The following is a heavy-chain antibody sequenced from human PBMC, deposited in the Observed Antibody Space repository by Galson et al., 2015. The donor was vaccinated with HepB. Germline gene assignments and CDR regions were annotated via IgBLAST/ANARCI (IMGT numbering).Heavy chain of an antibody. CDR2: ISGYNGNT. CDR3: ARPYSRGAFDI. D-gene: IGHD6-13*01. V-gene: IGHV1-18*04. Sequence: QSGAEVKKPGASVKVSCKTSGYSFTTYGVSWVRQAPGQGPEWMGWISGYNGNTNYAQKLQGRVTMTTDTSTSTAYMDLRSLQSDDTAVYYCARPYSRGAFDIWGQGTMVTVSS. CDR1: GYSFTTYG. J-gene: IGHJ3*02.